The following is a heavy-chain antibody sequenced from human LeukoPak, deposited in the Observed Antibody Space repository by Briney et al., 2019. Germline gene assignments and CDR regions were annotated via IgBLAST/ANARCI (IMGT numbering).Heavy chain of an antibody. Sequence: SETLSLTCTVSGGSISSSSYYWGWIRQPPGKGLEWIVSIYHSGSTYYNPSLKRRVTISVDTSKNQFSLKLSSVTAADTAVYYCARVVNAPQNYYYYMDVWGKGTTVTVSS. CDR1: GGSISSSSYY. J-gene: IGHJ6*03. CDR2: IYHSGST. CDR3: ARVVNAPQNYYYYMDV. D-gene: IGHD2-2*01. V-gene: IGHV4-39*07.